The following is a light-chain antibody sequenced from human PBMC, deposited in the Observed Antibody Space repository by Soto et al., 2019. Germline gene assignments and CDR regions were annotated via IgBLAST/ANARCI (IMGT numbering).Light chain of an antibody. CDR3: QTWGAGIVV. V-gene: IGLV4-69*01. Sequence: QSVLTQSPSASASLGASVKLTCTLSSGHSSYSIAWHQQQAEKGPRYLMKLNSDGSHNKGDGIPDRFSGSSSGTERYLTISSLQSADEAGYYCQTWGAGIVVFGGGTKLTVL. CDR1: SGHSSYS. J-gene: IGLJ2*01. CDR2: LNSDGSH.